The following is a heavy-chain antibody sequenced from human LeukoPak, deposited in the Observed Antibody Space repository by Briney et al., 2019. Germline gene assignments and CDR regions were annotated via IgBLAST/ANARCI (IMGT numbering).Heavy chain of an antibody. J-gene: IGHJ4*02. CDR1: GGTFSSYA. D-gene: IGHD3-10*01. CDR2: ISAYNGNT. V-gene: IGHV1-18*01. Sequence: ASVKVSCKASGGTFSSYAISWVRQAPGQGLEWMGWISAYNGNTNYAQKLQGRVTMTTDTSTSTAYMELRSLRSDDTAVYYCARDRRGYYGSGSYSLDYWGQGTLVTVSS. CDR3: ARDRRGYYGSGSYSLDY.